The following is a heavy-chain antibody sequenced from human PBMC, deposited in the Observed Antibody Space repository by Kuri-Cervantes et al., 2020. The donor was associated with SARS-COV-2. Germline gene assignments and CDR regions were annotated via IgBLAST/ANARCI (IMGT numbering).Heavy chain of an antibody. CDR3: AGTYDFWSGYSDFDY. CDR2: ISSSSSTI. V-gene: IGHV3-48*01. D-gene: IGHD3-3*01. J-gene: IGHJ4*02. CDR1: GFTFSSYS. Sequence: GESLKISCAASGFTFSSYSMNWARQAPGKGLEWVSYISSSSSTIYYADSVKGRFTISRDNAKNSLYLQMNSLRAEDTAVYYCAGTYDFWSGYSDFDYWGQGTLVTVSS.